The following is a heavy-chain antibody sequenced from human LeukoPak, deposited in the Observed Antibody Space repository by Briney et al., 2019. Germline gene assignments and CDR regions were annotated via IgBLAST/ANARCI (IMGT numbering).Heavy chain of an antibody. D-gene: IGHD3-9*01. J-gene: IGHJ4*02. Sequence: ASVKVSCKASGYTFTGYYMHWVRQAPGQGLEWMGWINPNSGGTNYAQKFQGWVTMTRDTSISTAYMELSRPRSDDTAVYYCARNTPLRCFGWLGGGYFDYWGQGTLVTVSS. CDR3: ARNTPLRCFGWLGGGYFDY. CDR2: INPNSGGT. V-gene: IGHV1-2*04. CDR1: GYTFTGYY.